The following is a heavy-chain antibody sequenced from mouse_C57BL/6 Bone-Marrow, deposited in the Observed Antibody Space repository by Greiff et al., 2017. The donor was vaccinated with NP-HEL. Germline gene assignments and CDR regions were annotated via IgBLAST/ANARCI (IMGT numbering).Heavy chain of an antibody. CDR1: GYTFTNYW. J-gene: IGHJ1*03. CDR3: AREWLPWGYFGV. CDR2: IYPGGGYT. D-gene: IGHD2-2*01. V-gene: IGHV1-63*01. Sequence: VQLQQSGAELVRPGTSVKMSCKASGYTFTNYWIGWAKQRPGHGLEWIGDIYPGGGYTNYNEKFKGKATLTADKSSSTAYMQLSSLTSEDSAIYYCAREWLPWGYFGVWGTGTAVTVSA.